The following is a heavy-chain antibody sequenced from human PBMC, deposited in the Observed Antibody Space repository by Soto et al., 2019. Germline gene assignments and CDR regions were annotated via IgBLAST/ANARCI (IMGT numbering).Heavy chain of an antibody. V-gene: IGHV4-59*01. CDR1: GGSISSYY. CDR3: ARARTSIGVLLDY. J-gene: IGHJ4*02. CDR2: IYYSGST. D-gene: IGHD2-21*01. Sequence: TSETLSLTCTVSGGSISSYYWSWIRQPPGKGLEWIGYIYYSGSTNYNPSLKSRVTISVDTSKNQFSLKLSSVTAADTAVYYCARARTSIGVLLDYWGQGTLVTVSS.